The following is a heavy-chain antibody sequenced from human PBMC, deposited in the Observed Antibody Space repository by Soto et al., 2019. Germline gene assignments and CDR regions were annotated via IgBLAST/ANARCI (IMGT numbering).Heavy chain of an antibody. J-gene: IGHJ4*02. D-gene: IGHD3-10*01. CDR3: GEHDVVVRGVTDY. V-gene: IGHV3-33*01. CDR1: GFTFSTYG. CDR2: IWYDGSNK. Sequence: GGSLRLSCAASGFTFSTYGMHWVRQAPGKGLEWVALIWYDGSNKYCADSVKGRFTISRDNSRNTLYLQMNSLRAEDTGLYYGGEHDVVVRGVTDYWGQGTLVTVSS.